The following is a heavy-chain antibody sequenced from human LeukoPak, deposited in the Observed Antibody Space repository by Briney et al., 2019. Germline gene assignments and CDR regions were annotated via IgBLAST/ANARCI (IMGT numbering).Heavy chain of an antibody. CDR2: ISGSGGST. D-gene: IGHD2-2*01. Sequence: PGGSLRLSCAASGFTFSGYAMSWVRQAPGKGLEWVSAISGSGGSTYYADSVKGRFTISRDNSKNTLYLQMNSLRAEDTAVYYCAKSRGFRMPWGDLDYWGQGTLVTVSS. CDR1: GFTFSGYA. J-gene: IGHJ4*02. CDR3: AKSRGFRMPWGDLDY. V-gene: IGHV3-23*01.